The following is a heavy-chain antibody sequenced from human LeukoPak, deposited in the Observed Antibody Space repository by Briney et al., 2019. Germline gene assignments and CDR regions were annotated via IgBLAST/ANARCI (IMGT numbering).Heavy chain of an antibody. CDR3: ARDTGGGYSCYDC. CDR2: ISSASTTI. CDR1: GFTFSDYY. V-gene: IGHV3-11*04. Sequence: GGSLRLSCAASGFTFSDYYTSWIRQAPGKGLEWVSYISSASTTIDYADSVKGRFTISRDNAKKSLYLQMNSLRAEDTAVYYCARDTGGGYSCYDCWGQGTLVTVSS. D-gene: IGHD5-18*01. J-gene: IGHJ4*02.